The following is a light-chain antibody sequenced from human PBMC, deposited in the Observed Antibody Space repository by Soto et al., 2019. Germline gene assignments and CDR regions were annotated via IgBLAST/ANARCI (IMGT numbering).Light chain of an antibody. CDR1: SSNIGSNY. Sequence: QSVLTQPPSASGTHGQRVTLSCSGSSSNIGSNYVYWYQQLPGTAPKLLIYRNNQRPSGVPDRFSDSKSGTSASLAISGLRSEDEADYYCAAWDDSLSGYVFGTGTKVTVL. J-gene: IGLJ1*01. V-gene: IGLV1-47*01. CDR3: AAWDDSLSGYV. CDR2: RNN.